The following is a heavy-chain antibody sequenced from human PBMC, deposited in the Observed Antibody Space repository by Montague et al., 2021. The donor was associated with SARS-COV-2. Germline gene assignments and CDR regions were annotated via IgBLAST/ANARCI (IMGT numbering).Heavy chain of an antibody. CDR1: GGSFSGYY. CDR3: ARGGGYSYGALDY. J-gene: IGHJ4*02. CDR2: INHSGST. Sequence: SETLSPTCVVYGGSFSGYYWSWIRQPPGKGLEWIGEINHSGSTNYNPSLKSRVTISVDTSKKQFSLRLNSVTAADTAVYYCARGGGYSYGALDYWGQGTLVTVSS. D-gene: IGHD5-18*01. V-gene: IGHV4-34*01.